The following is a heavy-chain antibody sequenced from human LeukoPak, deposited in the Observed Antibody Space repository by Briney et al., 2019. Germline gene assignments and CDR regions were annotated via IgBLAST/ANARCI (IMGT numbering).Heavy chain of an antibody. V-gene: IGHV3-74*01. Sequence: GGSLRLSCAASGFTFTHYWMNWVRHAPGKGLVWVSRINGDGSDTGYADSVKGRFTISRDNAKNTLYLQMNSLRAEDTAVYYCAKVLRYYYMDVWGKGTTVTVSS. J-gene: IGHJ6*03. CDR2: INGDGSDT. CDR3: AKVLRYYYMDV. CDR1: GFTFTHYW.